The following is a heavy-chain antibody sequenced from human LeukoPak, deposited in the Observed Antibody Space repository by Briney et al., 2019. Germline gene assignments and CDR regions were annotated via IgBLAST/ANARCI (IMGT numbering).Heavy chain of an antibody. Sequence: QPGGSLRLSCAASGFNFEDYAMHWVRQAPGKGLEWVSLINGDGDTTFYADSVKGRFTLSRDNSKNSLYLQMTSLRTEDAALYYCAKEEERLAELWSYGGGFNYWGRGTLVIVSS. CDR3: AKEEERLAELWSYGGGFNY. V-gene: IGHV3-43*02. CDR2: INGDGDTT. D-gene: IGHD3-16*01. J-gene: IGHJ4*02. CDR1: GFNFEDYA.